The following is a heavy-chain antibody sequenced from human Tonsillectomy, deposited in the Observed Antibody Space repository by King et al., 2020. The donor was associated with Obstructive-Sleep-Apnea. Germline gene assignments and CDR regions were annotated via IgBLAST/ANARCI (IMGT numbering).Heavy chain of an antibody. D-gene: IGHD3-22*01. V-gene: IGHV3-23*04. Sequence: VQLVESGGGLVQPGGSLRLSCAASGFTFSSYAMSWVRQAPGKGLEWVSAISGGGVGTYYADSVKGRFPISRDNSKNTLYLKMNSLRAGDRAVYYCAKDARFGGYYDSSGYYCYYFDYWGQGTLVTVSS. J-gene: IGHJ4*02. CDR1: GFTFSSYA. CDR3: AKDARFGGYYDSSGYYCYYFDY. CDR2: ISGGGVGT.